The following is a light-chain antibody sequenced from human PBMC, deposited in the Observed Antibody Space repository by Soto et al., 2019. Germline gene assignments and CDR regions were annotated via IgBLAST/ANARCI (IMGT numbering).Light chain of an antibody. Sequence: EIVMAQSPGTVSVFPGETVTLSCRASQSVSGYLDWFHQKPGQAPRLVLLRIFTRATGVPAKFSGSGSGTEFTLTISSLQTEDFGVYYCQQYDNRSPLTFGGGTKVDI. CDR2: RIF. CDR1: QSVSGY. J-gene: IGKJ4*01. CDR3: QQYDNRSPLT. V-gene: IGKV3-15*01.